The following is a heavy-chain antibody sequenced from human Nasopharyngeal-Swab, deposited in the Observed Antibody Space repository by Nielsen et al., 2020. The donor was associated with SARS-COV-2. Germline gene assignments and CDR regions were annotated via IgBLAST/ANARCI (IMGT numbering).Heavy chain of an antibody. J-gene: IGHJ4*02. CDR3: AGALAPQTTVTFDY. CDR2: IYYSGST. D-gene: IGHD4-17*01. V-gene: IGHV4-30-4*01. Sequence: SETLSLTCTVSGGSISSGDYYWSWIRQPPGKGLEWIGYIYYSGSTYYNPSLKSRVTISVDTSKNQFSLKLSSVTAADTAVYYCAGALAPQTTVTFDYWGQGTLVTVSS. CDR1: GGSISSGDYY.